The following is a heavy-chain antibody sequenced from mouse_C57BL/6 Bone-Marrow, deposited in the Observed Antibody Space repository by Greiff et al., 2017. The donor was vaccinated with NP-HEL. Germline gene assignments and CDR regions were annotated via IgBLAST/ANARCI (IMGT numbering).Heavy chain of an antibody. D-gene: IGHD2-4*01. CDR1: GFTFSDLY. CDR3: ARDEYDYDGYFDV. J-gene: IGHJ1*03. V-gene: IGHV7-1*01. Sequence: EVKLMESGGGLVQSGRSLRLSCATSGFTFSDLYMEWVRQAPGKGLEWIAASRNKANDYTTEYSASVKGRFIVSRDTSQSILYLQMNALRAEDTAIYYCARDEYDYDGYFDVWGTGTTVTVSS. CDR2: SRNKANDYTT.